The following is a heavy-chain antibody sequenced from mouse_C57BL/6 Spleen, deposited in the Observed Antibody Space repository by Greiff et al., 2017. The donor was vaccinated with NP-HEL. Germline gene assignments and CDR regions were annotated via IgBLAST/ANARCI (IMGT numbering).Heavy chain of an antibody. D-gene: IGHD1-1*01. V-gene: IGHV5-17*01. Sequence: EVQLVESGGGLVKPGGSLKLSCAASGFTFSDYGMHWVRQAPEKGLEWVAYISSGSSTIYYADTVKGRFTISRDNAKNTLFLQMTSLRSEDTAMYYCAREGYGSSWFAYWGQGTLVTVSA. J-gene: IGHJ3*01. CDR1: GFTFSDYG. CDR3: AREGYGSSWFAY. CDR2: ISSGSSTI.